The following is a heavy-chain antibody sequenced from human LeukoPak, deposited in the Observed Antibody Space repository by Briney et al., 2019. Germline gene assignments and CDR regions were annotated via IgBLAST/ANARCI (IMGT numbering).Heavy chain of an antibody. CDR3: ARESVPLGPDY. J-gene: IGHJ4*02. V-gene: IGHV3-7*03. Sequence: GGSLRLSCAASGFTCSSYWMSWVRQAPGKGLEWVANIKQDGSEKYYVDSVKGRFTISRDNAKNSLYLQMNSLRAEDTAVYYCARESVPLGPDYWGQGTLVTVSS. D-gene: IGHD7-27*01. CDR2: IKQDGSEK. CDR1: GFTCSSYW.